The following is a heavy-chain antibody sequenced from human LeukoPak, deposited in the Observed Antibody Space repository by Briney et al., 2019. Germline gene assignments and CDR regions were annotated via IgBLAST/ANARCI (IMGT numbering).Heavy chain of an antibody. CDR2: INPNSGGT. J-gene: IGHJ3*02. CDR1: GYTFTAYY. D-gene: IGHD3-22*01. Sequence: ASVKVSCKASGYTFTAYYIHWVRQAPGQGLEWMGWINPNSGGTNYAQKFQGRVTMTRDTSISTAYMELSRLRSDDTAAYYCARVAGYYYDRAFDMWGQGTMVTVSS. V-gene: IGHV1-2*02. CDR3: ARVAGYYYDRAFDM.